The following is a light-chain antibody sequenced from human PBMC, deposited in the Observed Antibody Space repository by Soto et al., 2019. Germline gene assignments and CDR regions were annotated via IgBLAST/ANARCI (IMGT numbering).Light chain of an antibody. CDR1: TSNIGSNY. CDR2: DTD. J-gene: IGLJ3*02. V-gene: IGLV1-51*01. CDR3: SSYTSSSTWV. Sequence: QSGLTQPPSGSAAPGQRVTISCSGSTSNIGSNYVSWYQQLPGTAPKLLIVDTDKRLSGIPDRFSGSKSGTSATLAITGLQTGDEADYYCSSYTSSSTWVFGGGTQLTVL.